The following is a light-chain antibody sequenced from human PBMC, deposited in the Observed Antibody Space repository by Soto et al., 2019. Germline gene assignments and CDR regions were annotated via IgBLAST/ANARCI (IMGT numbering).Light chain of an antibody. J-gene: IGKJ1*01. CDR3: QHYNSYSNA. Sequence: DIQMTQSPSTLSGSVGDRVTITCRASQTISSWLAWYQQKPGKAPKLLIYKASTLASGVPSRFSGSGSGTEFTLTISSLQPDDFAPYYCQHYNSYSNAFGQGTKVDIK. CDR2: KAS. CDR1: QTISSW. V-gene: IGKV1-5*03.